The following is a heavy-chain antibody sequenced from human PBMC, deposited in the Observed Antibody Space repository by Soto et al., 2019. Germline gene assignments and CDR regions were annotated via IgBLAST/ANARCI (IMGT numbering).Heavy chain of an antibody. CDR3: ARAIHGYNYRVDF. J-gene: IGHJ6*02. D-gene: IGHD5-18*01. CDR1: GGTFSSYA. Sequence: SVKVSCKASGGTFSSYAISWVRQAPGQGLEWMGGITPVFESPNYAQKFHGRVTITADESTGTAYMELSSLRSEDTAVYYCARAIHGYNYRVDFWGQGTTVTVSS. CDR2: ITPVFESP. V-gene: IGHV1-69*13.